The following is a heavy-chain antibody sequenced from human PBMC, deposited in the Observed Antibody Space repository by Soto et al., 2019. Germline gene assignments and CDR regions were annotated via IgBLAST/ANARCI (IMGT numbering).Heavy chain of an antibody. Sequence: HPGGSLRLSCAASGFTFSSYWMSWVRQAPGKGLEWVANIKQDGSEKYYVDSVKGRFTISRDNAKNSLYLQMNRLRAEDTAVYYWARFGMADIVVVPAVIRGGLRGMDVWGQGTTVTVYS. CDR1: GFTFSSYW. CDR2: IKQDGSEK. J-gene: IGHJ6*02. V-gene: IGHV3-7*03. CDR3: ARFGMADIVVVPAVIRGGLRGMDV. D-gene: IGHD2-2*02.